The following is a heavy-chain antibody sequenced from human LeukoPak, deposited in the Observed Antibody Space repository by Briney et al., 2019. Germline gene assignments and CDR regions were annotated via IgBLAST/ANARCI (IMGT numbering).Heavy chain of an antibody. Sequence: PSETLLLICAVYGGSFSGYYWIWLGQPPGKGRVELGELNHSGSTNHNPSHKSRVPISVDTSKNQITLKLNSVTAAGTAVYYCARVLIAARSMNWFDPWGQGTLVTVSS. D-gene: IGHD6-13*01. CDR1: GGSFSGYY. V-gene: IGHV4-34*01. CDR3: ARVLIAARSMNWFDP. J-gene: IGHJ5*02. CDR2: LNHSGST.